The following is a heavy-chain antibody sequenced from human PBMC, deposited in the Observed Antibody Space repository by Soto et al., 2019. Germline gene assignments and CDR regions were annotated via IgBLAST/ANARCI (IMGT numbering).Heavy chain of an antibody. CDR3: ARDAPTGYYGSGSYGLDV. J-gene: IGHJ6*02. CDR2: TYYRSKWYN. CDR1: GDSVSSNSAA. Sequence: PSQTLSLTCAISGDSVSSNSAAWNWIRQSPSRGLEWLGRTYYRSKWYNDYAVSVKSRITINPDTSKNQFSLQLNSVTPEDTAVYYCARDAPTGYYGSGSYGLDVWGQGNTVTVYS. D-gene: IGHD3-10*01. V-gene: IGHV6-1*01.